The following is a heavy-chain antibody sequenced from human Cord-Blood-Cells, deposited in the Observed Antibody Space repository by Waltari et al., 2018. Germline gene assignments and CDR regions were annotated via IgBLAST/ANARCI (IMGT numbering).Heavy chain of an antibody. CDR1: GFTFSSYG. CDR3: AKGRSSACLDY. D-gene: IGHD6-6*01. Sequence: QVQLVESGGGVVQPGRSLRLSCAASGFTFSSYGMHWVRQAPGKGLEWVAVISYDGSNKYYADSVKGRFTISRDNSKNTLYLQMNSLRAEDTAVYYCAKGRSSACLDYWGQGTLVTVSS. V-gene: IGHV3-30*18. J-gene: IGHJ4*02. CDR2: ISYDGSNK.